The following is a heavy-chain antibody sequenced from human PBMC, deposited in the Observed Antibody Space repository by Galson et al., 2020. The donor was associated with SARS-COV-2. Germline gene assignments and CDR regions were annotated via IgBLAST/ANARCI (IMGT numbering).Heavy chain of an antibody. D-gene: IGHD4-17*01. CDR2: ISHSGGT. CDR1: GTSISSGSYS. J-gene: IGHJ3*02. CDR3: ARLHYGEYAPEAFDI. V-gene: IGHV4-30-2*01. Sequence: SETLSLTCAVSGTSISSGSYSWNWIRQPPGKGREWMGYISHSGGTYYNPSLKSRVTISGDRSKNQFSLRLSSVTAADTAVYYCARLHYGEYAPEAFDIWGPGTRVTVAS.